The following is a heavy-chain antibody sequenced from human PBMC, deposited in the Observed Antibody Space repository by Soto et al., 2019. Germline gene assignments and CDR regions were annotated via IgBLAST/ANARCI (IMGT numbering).Heavy chain of an antibody. J-gene: IGHJ6*02. CDR3: ARDLTMVRGGFLGDYYYYGMDV. CDR2: ISSSSSYI. Sequence: EVQLVESGGGLVKPGGSLRLSCAASGFTFSSYSMNWVRQAPGKGLEWVSSISSSSSYIYYADSVKGRFTISRDNAKNSLYLQMNSLRAEDTAVYYCARDLTMVRGGFLGDYYYYGMDVWGQGTTVTVSS. V-gene: IGHV3-21*01. CDR1: GFTFSSYS. D-gene: IGHD3-10*01.